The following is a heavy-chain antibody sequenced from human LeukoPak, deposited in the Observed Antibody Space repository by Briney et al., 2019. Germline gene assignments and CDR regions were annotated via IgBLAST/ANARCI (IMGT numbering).Heavy chain of an antibody. CDR3: AKDRGWELLYFDY. D-gene: IGHD1-26*01. CDR1: GFTVSNMY. Sequence: GGSLRLSCAASGFTVSNMYMTWVRQAPGKGLEWVSLIYGDGRTSYADSVKGRCTISRDNSKNTLYLQMHSLRAEDTAVYYCAKDRGWELLYFDYWGQGTPVTVSS. V-gene: IGHV3-53*05. CDR2: IYGDGRT. J-gene: IGHJ4*02.